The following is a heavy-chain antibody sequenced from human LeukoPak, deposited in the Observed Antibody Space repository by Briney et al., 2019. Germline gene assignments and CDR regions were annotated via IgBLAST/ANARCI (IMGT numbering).Heavy chain of an antibody. CDR2: IYYSGST. V-gene: IGHV4-59*12. CDR3: ARDEGIAAAPNGMDV. D-gene: IGHD6-13*01. J-gene: IGHJ6*02. Sequence: SETLSLTCTVSGGSISSYYWSWIRQPPGKGLEWIGYIYYSGSTNYNPSLKSRVTISVDTSKNQFSLKLSSVTAADTAVYYCARDEGIAAAPNGMDVWGQGTTVTVSS. CDR1: GGSISSYY.